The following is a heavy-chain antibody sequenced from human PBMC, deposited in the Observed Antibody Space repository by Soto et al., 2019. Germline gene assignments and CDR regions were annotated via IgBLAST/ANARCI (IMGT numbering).Heavy chain of an antibody. V-gene: IGHV4-4*02. Sequence: SETLSLTCAVSGGSISSSNWWSRVRQPPGKGLEWIGEIYHSGSTNYNPSLKSRVTISVDKSKNQFSLKLSSVTAADTAVYYCAREXHDSSGYYYYYYHGMDVWGQGTTVTVSS. J-gene: IGHJ6*02. CDR3: AREXHDSSGYYYYYYHGMDV. CDR1: GGSISSSNW. CDR2: IYHSGST. D-gene: IGHD3-22*01.